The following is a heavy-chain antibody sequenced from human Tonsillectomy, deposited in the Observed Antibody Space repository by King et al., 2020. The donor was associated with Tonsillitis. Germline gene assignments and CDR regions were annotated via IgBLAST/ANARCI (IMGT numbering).Heavy chain of an antibody. CDR1: GGSVTIGGYY. D-gene: IGHD5-18*01. J-gene: IGHJ4*02. CDR2: FYKRGGT. CDR3: ARSLPSPGSVDTAFDY. V-gene: IGHV4-31*03. Sequence: VQLQESGPGLVKPSQTLSLTCIVSGGSVTIGGYYWTWIRQHPGKGLVWIGYFYKRGGTYYNPSLKSRVTISVDTSQNQVSRKVTSVTAADTAVYYCARSLPSPGSVDTAFDYWGRGTLVTVSA.